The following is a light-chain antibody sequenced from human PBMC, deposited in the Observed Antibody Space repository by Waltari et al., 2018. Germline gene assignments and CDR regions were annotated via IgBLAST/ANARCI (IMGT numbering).Light chain of an antibody. CDR2: KAN. CDR1: TGSPSPTSY. Sequence: QTLVTQDPSSTLSRRELATCPCLLSTGSPSPTSYPTWSQQTPGQAPRTHVYKANARTSGVTDRFSGSMSGNTAALTITGAQAEDESDYYCGLYTGSGIWVFGGGTRLTVL. CDR3: GLYTGSGIWV. V-gene: IGLV8-61*01. J-gene: IGLJ3*02.